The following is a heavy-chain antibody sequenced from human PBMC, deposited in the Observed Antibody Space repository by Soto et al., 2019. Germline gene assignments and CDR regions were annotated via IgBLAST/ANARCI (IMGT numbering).Heavy chain of an antibody. D-gene: IGHD2-15*01. CDR1: GFTFNNYG. CDR3: ARDWGSGCWFNWFGS. V-gene: IGHV3-30*03. Sequence: VQFVESGGVVVQPGRSLTLSCAASGFTFNNYGMHCVRQAPGKGLEWVAMLSHDGTIAYYGDSGRGRFTFSRDETKSPHYLQMNRLSPEDTAVYYCARDWGSGCWFNWFGSWGQGPLFTVSS. CDR2: LSHDGTIA. J-gene: IGHJ5*01.